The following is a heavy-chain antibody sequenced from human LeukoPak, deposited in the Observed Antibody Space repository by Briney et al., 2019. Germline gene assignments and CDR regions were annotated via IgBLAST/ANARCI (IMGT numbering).Heavy chain of an antibody. Sequence: GGSLTLSCAVSGFPFITYNMNWVRQTPGKGLEWISGINWNGGSTGYADSVKGRFTISRDNAKNSLYLQMNSLGAEDTALYHCARITGATSFYYYYYMDVWGKGTTVTISS. CDR3: ARITGATSFYYYYYMDV. V-gene: IGHV3-20*01. D-gene: IGHD1-26*01. CDR2: INWNGGST. J-gene: IGHJ6*03. CDR1: GFPFITYN.